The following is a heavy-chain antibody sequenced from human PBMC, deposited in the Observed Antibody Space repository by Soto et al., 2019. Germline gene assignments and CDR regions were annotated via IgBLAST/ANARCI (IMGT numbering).Heavy chain of an antibody. CDR3: ARSPLNLRGVMPSPFDY. CDR2: IYYSGST. CDR1: GGSISSYY. D-gene: IGHD3-10*01. Sequence: SETLSLTCTVSGGSISSYYWSWIRQPPGKGLEWIGYIYYSGSTNYNPSLKSRVTISVDTSKNQFSLKLSSVTAADTAVYYCARSPLNLRGVMPSPFDYWGQGTLVTVSS. J-gene: IGHJ4*02. V-gene: IGHV4-59*01.